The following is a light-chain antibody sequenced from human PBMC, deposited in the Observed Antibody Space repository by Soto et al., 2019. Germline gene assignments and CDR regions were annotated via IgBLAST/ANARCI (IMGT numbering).Light chain of an antibody. CDR2: NNN. CDR3: ATWDDSLTGVV. J-gene: IGLJ2*01. V-gene: IGLV1-44*01. Sequence: QSVLTQPPSASGTPGQRVTISCSGSSSNIGSNTVNWYLQFPGTAPKLLMYNNNQRPSGVPDRFSGSKSGTSASLAISGLQSDDEADYYCATWDDSLTGVVFGGGTKVTVL. CDR1: SSNIGSNT.